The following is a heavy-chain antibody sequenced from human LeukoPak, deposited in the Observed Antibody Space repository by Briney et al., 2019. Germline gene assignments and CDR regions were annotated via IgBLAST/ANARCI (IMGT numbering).Heavy chain of an antibody. CDR2: IMKDGSIE. CDR1: GFTFSRYW. Sequence: GGSLRLSCAASGFTFSRYWMTWVRQAPGKGLEWVADIMKDGSIEDYAGSVEGRFTISRDNAKNLLFLQMNSLRAEDTAVYYCVRNLDYHALDSWGQGTPVTVSS. D-gene: IGHD3/OR15-3a*01. V-gene: IGHV3-7*01. J-gene: IGHJ4*02. CDR3: VRNLDYHALDS.